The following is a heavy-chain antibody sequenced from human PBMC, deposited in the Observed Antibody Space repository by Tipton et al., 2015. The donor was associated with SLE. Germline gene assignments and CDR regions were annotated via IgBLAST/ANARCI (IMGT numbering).Heavy chain of an antibody. Sequence: TLSLTCTVSGGSISSYYWSWIRQPPGKGLEWIGYIYYSGSTNYNPSLKSRVTISVDTSKNQFSLKLSSVTAADTAVYYCARASGLWSGYPFDYWGQGTLVIVSS. D-gene: IGHD3-3*01. CDR1: GGSISSYY. CDR3: ARASGLWSGYPFDY. V-gene: IGHV4-59*01. CDR2: IYYSGST. J-gene: IGHJ4*02.